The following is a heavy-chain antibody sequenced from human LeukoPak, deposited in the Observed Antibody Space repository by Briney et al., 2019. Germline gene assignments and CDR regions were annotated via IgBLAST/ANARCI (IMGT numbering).Heavy chain of an antibody. CDR1: GGTFSSYA. CDR2: IIPIFGTA. CDR3: ARDQGRIAVAGPFDY. V-gene: IGHV1-69*13. Sequence: GASVKVSCKASGGTFSSYAISWVRQAPGQGLEWMGGIIPIFGTANYAQKFQGRVTITADESTSTAYMELSSLRSEDTAVYYCARDQGRIAVAGPFDYWGQGTLVTVSS. D-gene: IGHD6-19*01. J-gene: IGHJ4*02.